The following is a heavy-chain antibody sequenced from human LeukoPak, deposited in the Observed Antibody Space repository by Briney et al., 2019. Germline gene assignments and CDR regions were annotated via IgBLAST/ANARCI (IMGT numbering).Heavy chain of an antibody. CDR3: AYDSSGYSFDY. Sequence: PSETLSPTCAVYGGSFSGYYWSWIRQPPGKGLEWIGEINHSGSTNYNPSLKSRVTISVDTSKNQFSLKLSSVTAADTAVYYCAYDSSGYSFDYWGQGTLVTVSS. V-gene: IGHV4-34*01. D-gene: IGHD3-22*01. J-gene: IGHJ4*02. CDR1: GGSFSGYY. CDR2: INHSGST.